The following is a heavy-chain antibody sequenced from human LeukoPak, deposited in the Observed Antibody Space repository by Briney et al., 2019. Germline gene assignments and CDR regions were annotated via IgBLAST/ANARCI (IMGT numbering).Heavy chain of an antibody. V-gene: IGHV6-1*01. CDR1: GDSVSSNSAA. D-gene: IGHD1-26*01. J-gene: IGHJ4*02. Sequence: SQTLSLTCAISGDSVSSNSAAWDWIRQSPSRGLEWLGRTYYRSKWYNDYGVSVKSRITINPDTSKNQFSLQLNSVTPEDTAVYYCAREGSSGSPTHLPFDYWGQGTLVTVSS. CDR2: TYYRSKWYN. CDR3: AREGSSGSPTHLPFDY.